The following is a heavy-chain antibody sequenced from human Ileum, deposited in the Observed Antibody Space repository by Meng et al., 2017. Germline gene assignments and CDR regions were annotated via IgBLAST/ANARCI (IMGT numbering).Heavy chain of an antibody. J-gene: IGHJ5*01. Sequence: GESLKISCEASGFMFSSFAMSWVRQASGKGLDWVAAITGSSGITYYADSVKGRFTISRDNSKNTLYLQMSSLRAEDTAIYYCAKADTSAYYYDSWGQGSLVTVSS. CDR1: GFMFSSFA. CDR2: ITGSSGIT. D-gene: IGHD3-22*01. V-gene: IGHV3-23*01. CDR3: AKADTSAYYYDS.